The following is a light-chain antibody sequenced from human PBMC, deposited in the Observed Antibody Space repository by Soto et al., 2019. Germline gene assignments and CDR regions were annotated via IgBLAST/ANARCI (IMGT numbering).Light chain of an antibody. V-gene: IGLV1-51*01. J-gene: IGLJ1*01. CDR3: GTWESSLTAGV. Sequence: QSVLTQPTSVSAAPGQKVTISCSGSSSDIGYTYVSWYQQLPGKAPKLLIYDDNKRPSGIPDRFAGSKSGTSATLVITGLQTGDEADYYCGTWESSLTAGVFGSGTKLTVL. CDR1: SSDIGYTY. CDR2: DDN.